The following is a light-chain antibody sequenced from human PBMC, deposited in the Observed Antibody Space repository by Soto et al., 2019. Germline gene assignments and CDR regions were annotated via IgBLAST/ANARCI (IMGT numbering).Light chain of an antibody. Sequence: ESMLTQSPGTLSLSPGDRATLSCRASRSVSSRYITWYQQKPGQAPRLLIYGASIRATDIPDRFSGSGSGTDFTLTISRLEAEDFAVYYCQQFGDSPPAFTFGQGTKLEI. J-gene: IGKJ2*01. CDR1: RSVSSRY. CDR2: GAS. CDR3: QQFGDSPPAFT. V-gene: IGKV3-20*01.